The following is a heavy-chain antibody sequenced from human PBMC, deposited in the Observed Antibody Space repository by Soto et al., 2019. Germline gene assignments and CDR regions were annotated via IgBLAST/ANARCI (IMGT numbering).Heavy chain of an antibody. Sequence: QMTLKESGPTLVRPTQTLTLTCTFSGFSLTTRGVGVGWIRQPPGKALECLALIYWDDDKRYSPSLQSRLSITKDTTENQVVLTMTNVDPVDTATYYCAHIPNYYQYDWFDPWGQGTLVSVSS. D-gene: IGHD3-16*01. CDR1: GFSLTTRGVG. CDR2: IYWDDDK. J-gene: IGHJ5*02. V-gene: IGHV2-5*02. CDR3: AHIPNYYQYDWFDP.